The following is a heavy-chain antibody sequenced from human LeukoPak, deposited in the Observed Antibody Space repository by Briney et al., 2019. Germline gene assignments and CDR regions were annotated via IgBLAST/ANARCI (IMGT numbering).Heavy chain of an antibody. CDR3: AKGYGWEASYYYYYVDV. V-gene: IGHV3-21*01. D-gene: IGHD1-26*01. CDR2: ISSSSSYI. J-gene: IGHJ6*03. Sequence: GGSLRLSCAASGFTFSSYSMNWVRQAPGKGLEWVSSISSSSSYIYYADSVKGRFTISRDNAKNTLYLQMNSLRAEDTAVYYCAKGYGWEASYYYYYVDVWGKGTTVTISS. CDR1: GFTFSSYS.